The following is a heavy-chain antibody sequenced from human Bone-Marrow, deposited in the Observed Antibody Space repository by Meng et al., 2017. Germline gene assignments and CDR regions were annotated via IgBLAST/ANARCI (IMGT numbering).Heavy chain of an antibody. CDR1: QYSVSTNF. J-gene: IGHJ4*02. CDR3: ARLAMAGKNYPTDY. Sequence: EVQLVESGGCLIQPGGSLRLSCAVSQYSVSTNFMNWVRRAPGKGLEWVSILYDSGETAFADSVKGRFTISRDASKNTLYLQMNSLRAEGTAVYYCARLAMAGKNYPTDYWGQGTLVTVSS. CDR2: LYDSGET. V-gene: IGHV3-53*01. D-gene: IGHD6-19*01.